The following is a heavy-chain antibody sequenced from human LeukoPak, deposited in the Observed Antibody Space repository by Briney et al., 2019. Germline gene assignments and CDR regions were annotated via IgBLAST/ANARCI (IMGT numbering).Heavy chain of an antibody. CDR2: IIPIIGTA. V-gene: IGHV1-69*13. D-gene: IGHD6-13*01. CDR3: ASSLSSSWSTFDY. Sequence: ASVKVSCKASGGTFISYAISWVRQAPGQGLEWMGGIIPIIGTANYAQKFQGRVTITADESTSTAYMELSSLRSEDTAVYYCASSLSSSWSTFDYWGQGTLVTVSS. J-gene: IGHJ4*02. CDR1: GGTFISYA.